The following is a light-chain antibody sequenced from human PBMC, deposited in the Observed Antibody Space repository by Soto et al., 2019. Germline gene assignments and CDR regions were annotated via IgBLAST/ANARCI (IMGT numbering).Light chain of an antibody. Sequence: ETVLTQSPATLSLSLGERATLSCRASQSVGSYLIWYQQKPGQAPRLLIYDADKRATGIPARFSGSGSGTDFTLTISSLEPEDYAVYYCQQRNSWTFGQGTKVDIK. J-gene: IGKJ1*01. CDR1: QSVGSY. V-gene: IGKV3-11*01. CDR3: QQRNSWT. CDR2: DAD.